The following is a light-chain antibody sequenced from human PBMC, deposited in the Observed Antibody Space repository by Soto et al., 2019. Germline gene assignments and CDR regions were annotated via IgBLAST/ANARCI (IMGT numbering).Light chain of an antibody. V-gene: IGKV1-39*01. CDR3: QQSYSTPGT. CDR2: DAS. J-gene: IGKJ3*01. Sequence: DIQMTQSPPSLSASVGDRVTITCQASQDIGNSLNWFQHKPGKAPNLVIYDASSLQSGVPSRFSGSGSGTDFTLTISSLQPEDFETYYCQQSYSTPGTLGPGTKVDIK. CDR1: QDIGNS.